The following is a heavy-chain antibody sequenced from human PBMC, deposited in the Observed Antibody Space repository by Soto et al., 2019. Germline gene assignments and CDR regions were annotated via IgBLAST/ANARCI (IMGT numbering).Heavy chain of an antibody. J-gene: IGHJ4*02. D-gene: IGHD4-17*01. CDR3: ARKATVTTCFDY. V-gene: IGHV4-31*03. Sequence: SETLSLTYTVSGGSISSGGYYWSWIRQHPGKGLEWIGYIYYSGSTYYNPSLKSRVTISVDTSKNQFSLKLSSVTAADTAVYYCARKATVTTCFDYWGQGTLVTVSS. CDR1: GGSISSGGYY. CDR2: IYYSGST.